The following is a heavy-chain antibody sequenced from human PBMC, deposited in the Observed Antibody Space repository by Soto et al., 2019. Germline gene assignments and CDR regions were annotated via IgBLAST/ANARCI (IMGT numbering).Heavy chain of an antibody. CDR3: AHSGGSCYPHCSDFQH. CDR2: IYWNDDI. J-gene: IGHJ1*01. CDR1: GFSLSTSGVG. D-gene: IGHD2-15*01. V-gene: IGHV2-5*01. Sequence: SGPTLVNPTQTLTLTCTFSGFSLSTSGVGVGWIRQPPGEALEWLALIYWNDDIRYSSSLKSRLTITKDTPRNQVVLTMTNMDPVDTATYYCAHSGGSCYPHCSDFQHWGLGTLVTVS.